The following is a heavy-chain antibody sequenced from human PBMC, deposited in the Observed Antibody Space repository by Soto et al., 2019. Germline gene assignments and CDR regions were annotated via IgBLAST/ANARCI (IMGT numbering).Heavy chain of an antibody. Sequence: QVQLVQSGAEVKKQGASVKVSCKASGYTFATYAIHWVRQAPGQRLEWMGRINTGNGYTEYSQNFRGRVTITRDTSASKAYMELSSLRSADTAMYYCTRVNTICLSPDYYSYDMDVWGQGTTVTV. CDR3: TRVNTICLSPDYYSYDMDV. D-gene: IGHD3-9*01. CDR1: GYTFATYA. J-gene: IGHJ6*02. V-gene: IGHV1-3*04. CDR2: INTGNGYT.